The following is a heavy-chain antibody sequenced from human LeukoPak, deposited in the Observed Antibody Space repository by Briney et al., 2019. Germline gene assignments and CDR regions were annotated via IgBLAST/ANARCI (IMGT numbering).Heavy chain of an antibody. CDR2: IIPIFGTA. CDR1: GGTFSSYA. Sequence: SVKVSCKASGGTFSSYAISWVRQAPGQGLEWMGRIIPIFGTANYAQKFQGRVTITADESTSTAYMELSSLRSEDTAVYYCAGDGITMVRGVMSYYYYMDVWGKGTTVTVSS. J-gene: IGHJ6*03. D-gene: IGHD3-10*01. CDR3: AGDGITMVRGVMSYYYYMDV. V-gene: IGHV1-69*15.